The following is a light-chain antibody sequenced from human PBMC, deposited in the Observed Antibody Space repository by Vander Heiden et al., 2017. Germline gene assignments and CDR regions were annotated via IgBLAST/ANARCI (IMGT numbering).Light chain of an antibody. J-gene: IGLJ1*01. CDR1: NIGTKS. CDR2: DDN. Sequence: SHVLTQPPSVSVAPGKTAKMACGGKNIGTKSVQWYQQKPGQAPVLVVYDDNHRPSGIPERFSGSNSGNTATLTISRVEAGDEADYYCQVWDSSSEHYVFGPGTKVTVL. V-gene: IGLV3-21*03. CDR3: QVWDSSSEHYV.